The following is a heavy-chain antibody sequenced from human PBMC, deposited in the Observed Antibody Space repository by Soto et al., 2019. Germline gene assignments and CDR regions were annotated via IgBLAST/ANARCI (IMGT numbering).Heavy chain of an antibody. D-gene: IGHD5-12*01. Sequence: QVQLVQSGAEVKKPGASVKVSCKASGYTFSNYYLHWVRQAPGQGREWMGIINPSGGSTTYPQKFQGRVIMTSDTPTSSVYMELSSLRAEDTAVYYCARDAWLRKDYRDYMDGWGRGTTVTVSS. CDR1: GYTFSNYY. CDR2: INPSGGST. J-gene: IGHJ6*03. CDR3: ARDAWLRKDYRDYMDG. V-gene: IGHV1-46*03.